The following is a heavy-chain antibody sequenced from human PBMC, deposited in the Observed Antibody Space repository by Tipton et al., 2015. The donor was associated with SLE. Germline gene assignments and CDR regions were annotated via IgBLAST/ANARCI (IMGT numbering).Heavy chain of an antibody. J-gene: IGHJ5*02. CDR1: GYTFTSYD. CDR2: VNPNSGNS. CDR3: ARGVRRATGHNWFDP. D-gene: IGHD1-26*01. Sequence: QSGAEVKKPGASVKVSCKASGYTFTSYDINWVRQAPGQGLEWMGWVNPNSGNSGYAQNFQGRLTMTRDTSLNTAYMELRGLRSEDTAVYYCARGVRRATGHNWFDPWGQGVLVTVSS. V-gene: IGHV1-8*01.